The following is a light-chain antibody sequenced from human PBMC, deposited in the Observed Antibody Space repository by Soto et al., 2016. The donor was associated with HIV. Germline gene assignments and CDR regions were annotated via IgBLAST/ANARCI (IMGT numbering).Light chain of an antibody. Sequence: DIQMTQSPSSLSASVGDRVTIICRASQGIGNDLAWFQQKPGKAPKSLIYSASSLQGGVPARFRGTRSGTEFTLTISGLQPEDFATYFCLQHNRYPYTFGQGSKVEI. CDR1: QGIGND. J-gene: IGKJ2*01. CDR3: LQHNRYPYT. CDR2: SAS. V-gene: IGKV1-17*01.